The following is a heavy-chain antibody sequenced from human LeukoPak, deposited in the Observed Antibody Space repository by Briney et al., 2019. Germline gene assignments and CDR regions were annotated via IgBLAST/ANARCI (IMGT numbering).Heavy chain of an antibody. Sequence: GASVKVSCKAFGYTFTSNYMHWVRQAPGQGPEWMGVISPSGGSTTYAQKFQGRVTLTRDMSTSTDYLELSSLRSEDTAVYYCARDDGYPVGFAFDIWGQGTMVTVSS. CDR3: ARDDGYPVGFAFDI. CDR2: ISPSGGST. CDR1: GYTFTSNY. D-gene: IGHD5-24*01. V-gene: IGHV1-46*01. J-gene: IGHJ3*02.